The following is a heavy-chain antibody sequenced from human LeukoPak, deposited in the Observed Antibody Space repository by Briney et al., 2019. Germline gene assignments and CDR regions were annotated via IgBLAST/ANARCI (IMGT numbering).Heavy chain of an antibody. CDR2: ISSSSSYI. CDR3: ARSPYSGSYSNWFDP. D-gene: IGHD1-26*01. CDR1: GFSFSTYE. Sequence: GGSLRLSCVASGFSFSTYEMNWVRQAPGEGLEWVSSISSSSSYIYYADSVKGRFTISRDNAKNSLYLQMNSLRAEDTAVYYCARSPYSGSYSNWFDPWGQGTLVTVSS. V-gene: IGHV3-21*01. J-gene: IGHJ5*02.